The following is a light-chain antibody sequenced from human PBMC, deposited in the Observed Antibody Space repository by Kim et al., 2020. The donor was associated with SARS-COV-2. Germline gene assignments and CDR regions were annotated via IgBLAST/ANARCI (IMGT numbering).Light chain of an antibody. CDR1: NIENKN. V-gene: IGLV3-9*01. CDR3: QVWDSVSVV. J-gene: IGLJ2*01. Sequence: SYELTQPLSVSVALGQPARITCGGNNIENKNVHWYRQRPGQAPIMVMSRDSKRPSGIPERLSGSNSGNTATLTTSRVQAGDEAAHYCQVWDSVSVVFGGG. CDR2: RDS.